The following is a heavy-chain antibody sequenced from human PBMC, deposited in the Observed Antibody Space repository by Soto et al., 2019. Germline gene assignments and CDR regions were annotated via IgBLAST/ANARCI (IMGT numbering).Heavy chain of an antibody. CDR3: ARLPHATKGSASTIFGWNYYYYMDG. Sequence: SETLSLTCAVYGGSFSGYYWSWIRQPPGKGLEWIGEINHSGSTNYNPSLKSRVTISVDTSKNQFSLKLSSVTAADTAVYYCARLPHATKGSASTIFGWNYYYYMDGWGKGTTVTVSS. J-gene: IGHJ6*03. CDR2: INHSGST. CDR1: GGSFSGYY. V-gene: IGHV4-34*01. D-gene: IGHD3-3*01.